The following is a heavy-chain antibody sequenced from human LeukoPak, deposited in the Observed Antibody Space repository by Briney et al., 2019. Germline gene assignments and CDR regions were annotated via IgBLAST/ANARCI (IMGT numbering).Heavy chain of an antibody. CDR1: GFTFSSYD. J-gene: IGHJ5*02. Sequence: GGSLRLSCAASGFTFSSYDMHWVRQATGKGLERVSAIGTAGDTYYPGSVKGRFTISRENAKNSLYLQMNSLRAGDTAVYYCARASGPASGFDPWGQGTLVTVSS. V-gene: IGHV3-13*04. CDR3: ARASGPASGFDP. CDR2: IGTAGDT. D-gene: IGHD3-3*01.